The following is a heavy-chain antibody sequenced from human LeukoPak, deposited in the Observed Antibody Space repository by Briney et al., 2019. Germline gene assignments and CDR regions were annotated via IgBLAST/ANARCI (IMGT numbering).Heavy chain of an antibody. D-gene: IGHD2-21*01. J-gene: IGHJ4*02. CDR2: IKQDGSEK. Sequence: PGRSLRLSCAASGFTFSSYGMHWVRQAPGKGLEWVANIKQDGSEKYYVDSVKGRFTISRDNAKNSLYLQMNSLRAEDTAVYYCARDLDYYFDYWGQGTLVTVSS. CDR3: ARDLDYYFDY. V-gene: IGHV3-7*01. CDR1: GFTFSSYG.